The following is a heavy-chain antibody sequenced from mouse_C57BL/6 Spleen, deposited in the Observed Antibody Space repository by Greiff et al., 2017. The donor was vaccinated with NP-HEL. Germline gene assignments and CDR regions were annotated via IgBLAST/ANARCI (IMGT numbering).Heavy chain of an antibody. CDR3: ARQHSNYGYFDV. CDR2: ISGGGGNT. CDR1: GFTFSSYT. J-gene: IGHJ1*03. Sequence: DVKLVESGGGLVKPGGSLKLSCAASGFTFSSYTMSWVRQTPEKRLEWVATISGGGGNTYYPDSVKGRFTISRDNAKNTLYLQMSSLRSEDTALYYCARQHSNYGYFDVWGTGTTVTVSS. D-gene: IGHD2-5*01. V-gene: IGHV5-9*01.